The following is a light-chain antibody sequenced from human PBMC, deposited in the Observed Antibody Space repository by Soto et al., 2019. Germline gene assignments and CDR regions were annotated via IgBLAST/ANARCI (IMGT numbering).Light chain of an antibody. Sequence: DIQMTQSPSSLSASVGDRVTITCRASQSISTYLNWSQQKPGKAPHLLIYAASSFQRGVPSSFSGSRSGTNFSPLISSRQPEDFATYYCQQSYNTLTWTFGQGTKVEV. J-gene: IGKJ1*01. V-gene: IGKV1-39*01. CDR2: AAS. CDR3: QQSYNTLTWT. CDR1: QSISTY.